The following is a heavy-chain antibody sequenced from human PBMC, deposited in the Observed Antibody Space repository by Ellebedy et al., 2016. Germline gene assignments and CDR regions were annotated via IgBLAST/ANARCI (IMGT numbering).Heavy chain of an antibody. CDR3: ARVRGYDSGYYYYGMDV. J-gene: IGHJ6*02. Sequence: GESLKISCKASGYTFTSYGISWVRQAPGQGLEWMGWISAYNGNTNYAQKLQGRVTMTTDTSTSTAYMELRSLRSDDTAVYYCARVRGYDSGYYYYGMDVWGQGTTVTVSS. V-gene: IGHV1-18*04. D-gene: IGHD5-12*01. CDR1: GYTFTSYG. CDR2: ISAYNGNT.